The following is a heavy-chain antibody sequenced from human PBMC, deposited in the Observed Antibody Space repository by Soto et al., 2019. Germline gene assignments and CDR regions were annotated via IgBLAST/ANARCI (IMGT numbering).Heavy chain of an antibody. J-gene: IGHJ5*02. CDR1: FSMYS. V-gene: IGHV3-21*01. CDR2: ISSGSAFI. Sequence: EVQVVESGGGLAKPGGSLRLSCNFSFSMYSMDWVRQAPGKGLEWVASISSGSAFIKYADSVKGRFTISRDNAKNSVSLQMSSLRVEDTAMYYCTRDQGGSYDSWFDPWGRGTLVTVSS. D-gene: IGHD1-26*01. CDR3: TRDQGGSYDSWFDP.